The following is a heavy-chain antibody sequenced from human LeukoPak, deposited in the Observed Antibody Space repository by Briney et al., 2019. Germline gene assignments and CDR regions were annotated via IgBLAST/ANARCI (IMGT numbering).Heavy chain of an antibody. CDR2: IYSGGST. V-gene: IGHV3-53*01. CDR1: GFTVSSNY. J-gene: IGHJ4*02. Sequence: PGGSLRLSCAASGFTVSSNYMSWVRQAPGKGLEWVSVIYSGGSTYYADSVKGRFTISRDNSKNTLYLQMNSLRAEDTAVYYCARDLEDVWFGEPIGPLGYWGQGTLVTVSS. CDR3: ARDLEDVWFGEPIGPLGY. D-gene: IGHD3-10*01.